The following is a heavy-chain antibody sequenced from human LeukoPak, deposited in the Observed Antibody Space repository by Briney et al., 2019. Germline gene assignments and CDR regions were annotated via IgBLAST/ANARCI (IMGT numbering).Heavy chain of an antibody. D-gene: IGHD2-2*02. CDR2: IWYDGSNK. CDR1: GFTFSSYG. Sequence: GGSQRLSCAASGFTFSSYGMHWVRQAPGKGLEWVAVIWYDGSNKYYADSVKGRFTISRDNSKNTLYLQINSLRAEDTAVYYCAKVQTPYCSSTSCYNFDYWGQGTLVTVSS. V-gene: IGHV3-33*06. J-gene: IGHJ4*02. CDR3: AKVQTPYCSSTSCYNFDY.